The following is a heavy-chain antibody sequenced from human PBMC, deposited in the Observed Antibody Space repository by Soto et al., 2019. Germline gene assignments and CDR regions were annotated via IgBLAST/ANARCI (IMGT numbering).Heavy chain of an antibody. Sequence: GGSLRLSCTVSGFAFNNYGINWVRQAPGKGLGWVSSISKSDYTYYSDSVKGRFTISRDNAKNSVSLQMNTLRVKDTAVYYCAREDSIIIPAVSDFWGQGTLVTVSS. J-gene: IGHJ4*02. CDR2: ISKSDYT. CDR1: GFAFNNYG. D-gene: IGHD2-2*01. V-gene: IGHV3-21*06. CDR3: AREDSIIIPAVSDF.